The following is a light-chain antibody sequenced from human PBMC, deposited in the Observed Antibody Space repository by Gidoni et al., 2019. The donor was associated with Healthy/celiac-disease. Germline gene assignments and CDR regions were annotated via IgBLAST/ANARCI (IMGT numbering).Light chain of an antibody. CDR3: QQYNNWPPLT. J-gene: IGKJ4*01. CDR1: QSVSSN. Sequence: VSPGERATLSCRASQSVSSNLAWYQQKPGQAPRLLIYGASTRATGIPARFSGSGSGTEFTLTISSLQSEDFAVYYCQQYNNWPPLTFGGGTKVXIK. CDR2: GAS. V-gene: IGKV3-15*01.